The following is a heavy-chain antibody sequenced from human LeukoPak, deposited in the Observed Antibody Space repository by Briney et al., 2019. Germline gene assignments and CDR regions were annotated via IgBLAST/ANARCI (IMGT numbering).Heavy chain of an antibody. CDR1: GYGFTDYY. CDR3: ARGWQINSSGGFVDP. V-gene: IGHV1-2*02. Sequence: ASLKVSCQASGYGFTDYYIHWIRQAPGQGLEWMVWINPSSGATIYAQKFQGRVTMTRDIFSTTAYMEINSLVSDDTAVYYCARGWQINSSGGFVDPWGQGTLVTVSS. J-gene: IGHJ5*02. CDR2: INPSSGAT. D-gene: IGHD6-6*01.